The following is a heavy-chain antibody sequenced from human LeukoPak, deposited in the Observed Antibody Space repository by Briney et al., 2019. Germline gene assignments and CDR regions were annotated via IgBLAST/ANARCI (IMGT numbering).Heavy chain of an antibody. CDR2: ISAYNGNT. CDR1: GYTFTSYG. Sequence: ASVKVSCKASGYTFTSYGISWVRQAPGQGLEWMGWISAYNGNTNYAQKFQGRVTMTRDTSTSTVYMELSSLRSEDTAVYYCAREEIAVAGHFDYWGQGTLVTVSS. CDR3: AREEIAVAGHFDY. V-gene: IGHV1-18*01. J-gene: IGHJ4*02. D-gene: IGHD6-19*01.